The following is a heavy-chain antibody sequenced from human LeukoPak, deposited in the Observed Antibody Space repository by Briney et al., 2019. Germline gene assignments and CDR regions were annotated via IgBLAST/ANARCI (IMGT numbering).Heavy chain of an antibody. V-gene: IGHV3-7*01. CDR1: GFTFSSYW. CDR2: IKQDGSEK. CDR3: ARDHGMIVVVPVNWFDP. J-gene: IGHJ5*02. D-gene: IGHD3-22*01. Sequence: GGSLRLSCAASGFTFSSYWMSWVRQAPGKGLEWVANIKQDGSEKYYVDSVKGRFTISRDNAKNSLYLQMNSLRAEDTAVYYCARDHGMIVVVPVNWFDPWGQGTLVTVSS.